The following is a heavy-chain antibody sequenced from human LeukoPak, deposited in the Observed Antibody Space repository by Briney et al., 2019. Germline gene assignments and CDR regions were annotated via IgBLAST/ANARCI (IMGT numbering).Heavy chain of an antibody. CDR2: IIPILGIA. J-gene: IGHJ4*02. CDR1: GGTFSSYA. Sequence: SVKVSCKASGGTFSSYAISWVRQAPGQGLEWMGRIIPILGIANYAQKFQGRVTITRDTSASTAYMELSSLRSEDTAVYYCARVGGLYSSSWYGLFDYWGQGTLVTVSS. CDR3: ARVGGLYSSSWYGLFDY. D-gene: IGHD6-13*01. V-gene: IGHV1-69*04.